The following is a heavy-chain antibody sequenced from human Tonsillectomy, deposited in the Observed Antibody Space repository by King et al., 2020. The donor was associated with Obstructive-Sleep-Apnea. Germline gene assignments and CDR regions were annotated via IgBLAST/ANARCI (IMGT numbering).Heavy chain of an antibody. CDR3: ARDMSAYDSTSPAY. CDR2: ISPNSGAT. D-gene: IGHD3-10*01. CDR1: GYTFTGYY. J-gene: IGHJ4*02. V-gene: IGHV1-2*02. Sequence: VQLVQSGAEVKKPGASVKVSCKASGYTFTGYYIHWVRQAPGQGLVWMGWISPNSGATKYAQKFQDRVTMTRDTSISTAYMDLSRLRSDDTAIYYCARDMSAYDSTSPAYWGQGTLVTVSS.